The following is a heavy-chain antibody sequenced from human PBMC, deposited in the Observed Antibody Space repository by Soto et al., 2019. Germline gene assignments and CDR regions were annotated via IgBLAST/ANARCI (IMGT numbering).Heavy chain of an antibody. CDR1: GFTFSSYA. CDR2: ISSSGSTI. D-gene: IGHD6-13*01. CDR3: ASSGIADAIDY. Sequence: GGSLRLSCSASGFTFSSYAVAWIRQAPGKGLEWVSYISSSGSTIYYADSVKGRFTISRDNAKNSLYLQMNSLRAEDTAVYYCASSGIADAIDYWGQGTLVTVSS. J-gene: IGHJ4*02. V-gene: IGHV3-48*03.